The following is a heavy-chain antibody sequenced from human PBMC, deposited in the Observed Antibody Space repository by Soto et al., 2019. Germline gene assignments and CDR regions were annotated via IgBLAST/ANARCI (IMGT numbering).Heavy chain of an antibody. CDR2: ISYDGSNK. CDR1: GFTFSSYG. V-gene: IGHV3-30*18. D-gene: IGHD5-18*01. CDR3: AKDLFRYGYSGAY. Sequence: QVQLVESGGGVVQPGRSLRLSCAASGFTFSSYGMHWVRQAPGKGLEWVAVISYDGSNKYYADSVKGRFTISRDNSKNTLYLQMNSLRAEDTAVYYWAKDLFRYGYSGAYWGQGTLVTVSS. J-gene: IGHJ4*02.